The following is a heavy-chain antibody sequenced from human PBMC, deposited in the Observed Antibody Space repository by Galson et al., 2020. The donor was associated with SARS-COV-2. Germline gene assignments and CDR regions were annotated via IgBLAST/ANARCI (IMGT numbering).Heavy chain of an antibody. CDR2: INEDGSAR. D-gene: IGHD4-17*01. CDR1: GFTFSRYW. V-gene: IGHV3-7*03. CDR3: TRLGAPRDYGFYYHYYMDV. J-gene: IGHJ6*03. Sequence: GESLKISCAASGFTFSRYWMSWVRQAPGKGLEWVASINEDGSARYFVDSVKGRLTMSRDNAQNSIYLQMNSLRAEDTAVYYCTRLGAPRDYGFYYHYYMDVWGKGTTVTVSS.